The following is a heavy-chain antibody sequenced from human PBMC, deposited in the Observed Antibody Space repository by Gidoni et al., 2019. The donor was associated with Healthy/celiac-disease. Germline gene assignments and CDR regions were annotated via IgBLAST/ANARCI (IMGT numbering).Heavy chain of an antibody. CDR1: GFTFSSYG. D-gene: IGHD1-1*01. J-gene: IGHJ6*02. V-gene: IGHV3-30*18. CDR3: AKWNDSRGWGYYGMDV. Sequence: QVQLVESGGGVVQPGRSLRLSCAASGFTFSSYGMHWVRQAPGKGLEWVAVISYDGSNKYYADAVKGRFTISRDNSKNTLYLQMNSLRDEDTAVYYCAKWNDSRGWGYYGMDVWGQGTTVTVSS. CDR2: ISYDGSNK.